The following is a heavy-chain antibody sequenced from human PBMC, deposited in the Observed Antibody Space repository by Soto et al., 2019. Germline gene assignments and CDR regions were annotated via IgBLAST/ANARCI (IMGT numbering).Heavy chain of an antibody. CDR1: GGSLSGYY. V-gene: IGHV4-34*01. J-gene: IGHJ5*02. D-gene: IGHD3-10*01. Sequence: QVRLQQWGAGLLKPSETLSLTCEVYGGSLSGYYWSWIRQPPEKGLEWIGEINHNRVTNYNPSLKSXXAISVDTAKNQFSLNLFSVTAAATAVYYCARLYYTSENYPPWGQGTLVTVSS. CDR3: ARLYYTSENYPP. CDR2: INHNRVT.